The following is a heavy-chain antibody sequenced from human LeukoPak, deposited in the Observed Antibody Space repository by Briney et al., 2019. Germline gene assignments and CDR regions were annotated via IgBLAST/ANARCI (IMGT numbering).Heavy chain of an antibody. CDR2: IWYDGSKK. D-gene: IGHD5-12*01. V-gene: IGHV3-33*06. Sequence: GGSLRLSCAASGFTFSSYGMHWVRQAPGKGLEWVAVIWYDGSKKYYVDSVKGRFTISRDNSKNTLYLQMNSLRAEDTAVYYCAKDLVATTYRDAFDIWGQGTMVTVSS. CDR1: GFTFSSYG. CDR3: AKDLVATTYRDAFDI. J-gene: IGHJ3*02.